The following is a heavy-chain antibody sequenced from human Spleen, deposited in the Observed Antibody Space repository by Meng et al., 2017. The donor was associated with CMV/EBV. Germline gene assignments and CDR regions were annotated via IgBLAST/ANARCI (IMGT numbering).Heavy chain of an antibody. Sequence: SENLSLTCTVSGGSISSGDYYWSWIRQSPGKGLEWIGYIYYSGRTYYNPSLKSRLTISLDTSKNQFSLKLRSLTAADTAVYYCARENHYYSSGSVDYWGQGTLVTVSS. D-gene: IGHD3-22*01. J-gene: IGHJ4*02. CDR2: IYYSGRT. CDR1: GGSISSGDYY. V-gene: IGHV4-30-4*08. CDR3: ARENHYYSSGSVDY.